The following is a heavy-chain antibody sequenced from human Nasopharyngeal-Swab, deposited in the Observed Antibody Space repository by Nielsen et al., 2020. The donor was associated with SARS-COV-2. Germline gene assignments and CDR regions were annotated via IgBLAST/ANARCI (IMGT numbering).Heavy chain of an antibody. Sequence: ASVKVSCKASGYTFTSYGISWVRQAPGQGLEWMGWISAYNGNTNYAQKLQGRVTMTTDTSTSTAYMELRSLRSDDTAVYYCARSLRGGSGWYEAYYYYGMDVWGQGTTVTVSS. V-gene: IGHV1-18*01. J-gene: IGHJ6*02. CDR1: GYTFTSYG. CDR3: ARSLRGGSGWYEAYYYYGMDV. CDR2: ISAYNGNT. D-gene: IGHD6-19*01.